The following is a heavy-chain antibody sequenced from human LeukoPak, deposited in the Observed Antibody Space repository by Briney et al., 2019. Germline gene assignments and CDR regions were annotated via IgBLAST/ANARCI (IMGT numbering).Heavy chain of an antibody. D-gene: IGHD3-16*01. CDR3: ARDYYDYVWGSYPYYYMDV. CDR1: GYTFTGYY. CDR2: INPNSGGT. V-gene: IGHV1-2*02. J-gene: IGHJ6*03. Sequence: ASVKVSCKASGYTFTGYYMHWVRQAPGQGLEWMGWINPNSGGTNYAQKLQGRVTMTTDTSTSTAYMELRSLRSDDTAVYYCARDYYDYVWGSYPYYYMDVWGKGTTVTVSS.